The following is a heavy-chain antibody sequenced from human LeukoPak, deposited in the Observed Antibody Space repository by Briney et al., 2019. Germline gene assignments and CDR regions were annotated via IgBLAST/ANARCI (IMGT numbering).Heavy chain of an antibody. V-gene: IGHV3-23*01. Sequence: GSLRLSCAASGFTFSSYAMSWVRQAPGKGLEWVSAISGSGGSTYYADSVKGRFTISRDNSKNTAYLQMNSLKTEDTAVYYCTSLVGATDRLADYWGQGTLVTVSS. CDR1: GFTFSSYA. CDR2: ISGSGGST. D-gene: IGHD1-26*01. J-gene: IGHJ4*02. CDR3: TSLVGATDRLADY.